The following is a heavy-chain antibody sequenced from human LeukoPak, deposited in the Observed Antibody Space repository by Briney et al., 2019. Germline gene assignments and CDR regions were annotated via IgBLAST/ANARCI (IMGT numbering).Heavy chain of an antibody. CDR1: GGTFSSYA. CDR2: IIPIFGTA. D-gene: IGHD1-7*01. J-gene: IGHJ5*02. Sequence: GASVKVSCKASGGTFSSYAISWERQAPGQGLEWMGGIIPIFGTANYAQKFQGRVTITTDESTSTAYMELSSLRSEDTAVYYCARPRLNWNYVAWFDPWGQGTLVTVSS. CDR3: ARPRLNWNYVAWFDP. V-gene: IGHV1-69*05.